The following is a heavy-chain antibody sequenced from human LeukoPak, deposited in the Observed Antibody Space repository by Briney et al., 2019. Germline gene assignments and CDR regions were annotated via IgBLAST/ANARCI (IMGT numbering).Heavy chain of an antibody. D-gene: IGHD5-18*01. V-gene: IGHV4-38-2*01. CDR3: ARGDFYNYGKPFDS. J-gene: IGHJ4*02. Sequence: SETLSLTCAVSGYSISSGYYWGWIRRPPGKGPEWIGSIDQSGSTYYNQSLKSRFTISVDTSRNQFSLKLRFVTAADTAVYYCARGDFYNYGKPFDSWGQGIMVTISS. CDR1: GYSISSGYY. CDR2: IDQSGST.